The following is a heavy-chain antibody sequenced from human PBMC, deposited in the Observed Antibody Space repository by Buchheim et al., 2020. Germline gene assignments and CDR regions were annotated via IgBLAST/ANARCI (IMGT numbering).Heavy chain of an antibody. Sequence: EVQLVESGGGLVQPGRSLRLSCTASGFTFGDYAMSWVRQAPGKGLEWVGFIRSKAYGGTTEYAASVKGRFTISRDDSKSIAYLQMNSLKTEDTAVYYCTKDSSSSYHPDDYWGQGTL. V-gene: IGHV3-49*04. CDR1: GFTFGDYA. D-gene: IGHD6-6*01. CDR3: TKDSSSSYHPDDY. CDR2: IRSKAYGGTT. J-gene: IGHJ4*02.